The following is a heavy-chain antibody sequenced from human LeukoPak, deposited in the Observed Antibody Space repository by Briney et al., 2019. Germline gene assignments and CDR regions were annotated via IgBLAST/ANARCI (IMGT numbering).Heavy chain of an antibody. J-gene: IGHJ4*02. CDR3: ASQLDFWSGYSPLVY. Sequence: PGGSLRLSCAASGFTFSSYWMSWVRQAPGKGLEWVANIKQDGSEKYYVDSVKGRFTISRDNAKNSLYLQMNSLRAEDTAVYYCASQLDFWSGYSPLVYWGQGTLVTVSS. CDR1: GFTFSSYW. V-gene: IGHV3-7*01. CDR2: IKQDGSEK. D-gene: IGHD3-3*01.